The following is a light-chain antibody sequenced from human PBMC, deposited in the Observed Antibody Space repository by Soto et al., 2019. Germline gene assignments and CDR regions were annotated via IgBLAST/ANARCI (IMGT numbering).Light chain of an antibody. Sequence: QSVLTQPPSVSGSPGQSVTISCTGTSSDVGSYNRVSWYQQPPGTAPKLMIYEVSNRPSGVPDRFSGSKSGNTASLTISGLQAEDEADYYCCSYTSSSIRVFGGGTKLTVL. V-gene: IGLV2-18*02. CDR3: CSYTSSSIRV. CDR1: SSDVGSYNR. J-gene: IGLJ3*02. CDR2: EVS.